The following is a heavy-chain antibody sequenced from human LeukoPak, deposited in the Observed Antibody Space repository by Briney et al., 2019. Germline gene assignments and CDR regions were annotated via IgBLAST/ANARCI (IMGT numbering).Heavy chain of an antibody. V-gene: IGHV3-23*01. Sequence: PGGSLRLSCAASGFTFSSYAMSWVRQAPGKGLEWVSAISGSGGSTYYADSVKGRFTISRDNSKNTLYLQMNSLRAEDTAVHYCAKGDDILTYYMDVWGKGTTVTVSS. CDR3: AKGDDILTYYMDV. J-gene: IGHJ6*03. CDR2: ISGSGGST. D-gene: IGHD3-9*01. CDR1: GFTFSSYA.